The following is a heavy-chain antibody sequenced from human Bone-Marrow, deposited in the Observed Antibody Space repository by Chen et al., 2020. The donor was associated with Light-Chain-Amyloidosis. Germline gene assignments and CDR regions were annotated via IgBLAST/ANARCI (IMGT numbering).Heavy chain of an antibody. J-gene: IGHJ6*02. CDR2: ISGSSSYI. CDR1: GFTFSSYN. CDR3: ARDRESDYYYFYGMDV. Sequence: EVQLVESGGGLVKPGGSLRLSCAASGFTFSSYNMNWVRQAPGTGLGWVSSISGSSSYISYADSVKGRFTISRDNAKNSLHLQMDSLRAEDTAVYYCARDRESDYYYFYGMDVWGQGTTVTVSS. V-gene: IGHV3-21*01.